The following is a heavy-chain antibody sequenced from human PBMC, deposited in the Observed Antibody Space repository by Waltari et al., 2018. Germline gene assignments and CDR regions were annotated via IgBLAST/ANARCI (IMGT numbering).Heavy chain of an antibody. V-gene: IGHV1-2*02. CDR3: AGGRVLRFLEWSVHYFDY. Sequence: QVQLVQYGAEVKKPGASVKVSCKASGYTFTGSYMHWVRPAPGQGLEWMEWINPNMGGTNYEQKLQGRVTMTRDTSISTAYMELSRLRSDDTAVYYCAGGRVLRFLEWSVHYFDYWGQGTLVTVSS. CDR1: GYTFTGSY. J-gene: IGHJ4*02. D-gene: IGHD3-3*01. CDR2: INPNMGGT.